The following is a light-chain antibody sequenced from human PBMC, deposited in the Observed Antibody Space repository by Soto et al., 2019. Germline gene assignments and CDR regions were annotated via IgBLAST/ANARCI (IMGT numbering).Light chain of an antibody. CDR2: GAS. Sequence: EMVLTQSPGTLSLSPGERATLSCRASQSVSSSYLAWYQQKPGQAPRLLIYGASNRATGIPDRFSGSGSGTDFILTISRLEPEDFAVYYCQQYGNSFTFGPGTKVDIK. V-gene: IGKV3-20*01. CDR1: QSVSSSY. J-gene: IGKJ3*01. CDR3: QQYGNSFT.